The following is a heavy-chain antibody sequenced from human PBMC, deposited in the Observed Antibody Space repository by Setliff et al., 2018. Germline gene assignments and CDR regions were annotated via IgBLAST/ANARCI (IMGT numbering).Heavy chain of an antibody. CDR2: IYYSGST. CDR3: ARGKTFFGAFIRAFDI. V-gene: IGHV4-39*07. J-gene: IGHJ3*02. CDR1: GGSISSSSYY. D-gene: IGHD3-3*01. Sequence: PSETLSLTCTVSGGSISSSSYYWGWIRQPPGKGLEWIGSIYYSGSTYYNPSLKSRVTISVDTSKNQFSLKLSSVTAADTAVYHCARGKTFFGAFIRAFDIWGQGRMVTVSS.